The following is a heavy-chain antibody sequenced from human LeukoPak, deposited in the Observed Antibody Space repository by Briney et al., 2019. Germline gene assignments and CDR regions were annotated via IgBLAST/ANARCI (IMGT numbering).Heavy chain of an antibody. CDR2: IYYSGST. Sequence: SETLSLTCAVYGGSFSGYYWSWIRQPPGKGLEWIGYIYYSGSTNYNPSLKSRVTISVDTSKNQFSLKLSSVTAADTAVYYCASMIAAAGTGWFDPWGQGTLVTVSS. D-gene: IGHD6-13*01. J-gene: IGHJ5*02. CDR1: GGSFSGYY. CDR3: ASMIAAAGTGWFDP. V-gene: IGHV4-59*01.